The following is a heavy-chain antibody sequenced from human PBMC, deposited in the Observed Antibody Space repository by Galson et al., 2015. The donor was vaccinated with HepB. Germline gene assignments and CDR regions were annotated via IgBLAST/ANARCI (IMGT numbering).Heavy chain of an antibody. D-gene: IGHD3-22*01. Sequence: SGAEVKKPGASVKVSCKASGYTFTSYGISWVRQAPGQGLEWMGWISAYNGNTNYAQKFQGRVTSTADKSTSTAYMELSSLRSEDTAVYYCASEYYYDSSGYYYFDYWGQGTLVTVSS. CDR2: ISAYNGNT. CDR3: ASEYYYDSSGYYYFDY. V-gene: IGHV1-18*04. J-gene: IGHJ4*02. CDR1: GYTFTSYG.